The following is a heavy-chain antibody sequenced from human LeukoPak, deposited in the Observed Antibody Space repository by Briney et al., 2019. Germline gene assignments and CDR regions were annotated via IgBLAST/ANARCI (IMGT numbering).Heavy chain of an antibody. Sequence: PSETLSLTCAVYGGSFSGYYWSWIRQPPGKGLEWIGEINHSGSTNYNPSLKSRVTMSVDTSKNQFSLKLSSVTAADTAVYYCARSRFRMDLWGRGTLVTVSS. V-gene: IGHV4-34*01. CDR2: INHSGST. J-gene: IGHJ2*01. D-gene: IGHD2-15*01. CDR1: GGSFSGYY. CDR3: ARSRFRMDL.